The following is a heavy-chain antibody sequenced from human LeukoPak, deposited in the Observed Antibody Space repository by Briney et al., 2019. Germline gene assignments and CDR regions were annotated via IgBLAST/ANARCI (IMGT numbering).Heavy chain of an antibody. J-gene: IGHJ4*02. CDR1: GFTFGDHA. CDR2: IYSDGST. D-gene: IGHD6-19*01. CDR3: ARDSSGWYYFDY. Sequence: GGSLRLSCTASGFTFGDHAMSWVRQAPGKGLEWVSFIYSDGSTYYADSVKGRFTISRDNSKNTLYLQMNSLRAEDTAVYYCARDSSGWYYFDYWGQGTLVTVSS. V-gene: IGHV3-53*01.